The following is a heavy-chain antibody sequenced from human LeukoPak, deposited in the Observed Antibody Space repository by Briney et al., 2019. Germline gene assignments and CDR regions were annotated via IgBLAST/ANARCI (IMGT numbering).Heavy chain of an antibody. V-gene: IGHV4-34*01. CDR1: GGSFSGYY. CDR2: INHSGST. J-gene: IGHJ4*02. CDR3: ASGKAGTWGNY. D-gene: IGHD6-13*01. Sequence: PSVTLSLTCAVYGGSFSGYYWSWIRQPPGKGLEWIGEINHSGSTNYNPSLKSRVTISVDTSKNQFSLKLSSVTAADTAVYYCASGKAGTWGNYWGQGTLVTVSS.